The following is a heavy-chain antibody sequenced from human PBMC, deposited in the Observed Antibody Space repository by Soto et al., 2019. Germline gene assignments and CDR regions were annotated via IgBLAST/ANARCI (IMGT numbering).Heavy chain of an antibody. J-gene: IGHJ6*02. CDR2: ISVSGKDT. CDR1: GFDLTSSR. CDR3: ARVRLVAGSACDCAMDV. Sequence: PGGSVRLSCVASGFDLTSSRMNLVRQSPGKGLEWVASISVSGKDTFYRHSVKGRFAISRDSAGTSLFLRMDSVKVEETAVYHCARVRLVAGSACDCAMDVWGPGTAVTVSS. D-gene: IGHD2-21*02. V-gene: IGHV3-21*01.